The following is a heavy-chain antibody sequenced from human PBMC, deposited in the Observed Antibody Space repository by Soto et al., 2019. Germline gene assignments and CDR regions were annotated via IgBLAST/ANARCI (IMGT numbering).Heavy chain of an antibody. D-gene: IGHD3-10*01. Sequence: PXESLNISCKGPGHLFNNHWIGWVRQTPGKGLEWMGLIFTRDSETKTSPSFQGHVSFSVDNSINTVYLQWTSLKTTDTGIYFCARGYFDSGHGYDLWGQGTLVTVSS. J-gene: IGHJ5*02. CDR3: ARGYFDSGHGYDL. CDR2: IFTRDSET. CDR1: GHLFNNHW. V-gene: IGHV5-51*01.